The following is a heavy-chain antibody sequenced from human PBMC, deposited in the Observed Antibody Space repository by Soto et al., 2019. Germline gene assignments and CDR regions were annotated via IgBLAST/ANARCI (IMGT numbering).Heavy chain of an antibody. V-gene: IGHV1-58*01. CDR2: IVVGSGNT. CDR3: AAPSKGGFYYGMDV. Sequence: SVKVSCKASGFTFSTSAVQWVRQARGQRLEWIGWIVVGSGNTIYARKFQERVTITRDMSTSTVYMELSSLRSEDTALYYCAAPSKGGFYYGMDVWGQGTTVTISS. J-gene: IGHJ6*02. CDR1: GFTFSTSA. D-gene: IGHD3-16*01.